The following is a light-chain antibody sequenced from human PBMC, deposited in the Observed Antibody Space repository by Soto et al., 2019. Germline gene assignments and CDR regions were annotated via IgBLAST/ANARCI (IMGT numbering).Light chain of an antibody. CDR3: QQYNSYWT. J-gene: IGKJ1*01. V-gene: IGKV1-17*03. CDR2: GAS. CDR1: QGITTF. Sequence: DIQMTQSPSVVSASVGDTVTVTCRASQGITTFLAWFRQRPGRVPERLIYGASSLQSGVPSRFSGRGSGTEFTLTISSLXXXDFATYYCQQYNSYWTFGQGTKVDIK.